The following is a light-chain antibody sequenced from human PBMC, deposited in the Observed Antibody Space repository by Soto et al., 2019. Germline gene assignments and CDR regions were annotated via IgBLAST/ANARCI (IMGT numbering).Light chain of an antibody. CDR1: QSISSY. V-gene: IGKV1-39*01. J-gene: IGKJ5*01. Sequence: DIQMTQSPSSLSASLGDRVTITCGASQSISSYLNWYRQKPGKVPKLLIYSASNLQSGVPSRFSGSLHGTEFNLTISSLQPGDFATYYCQQSETYPLTFGQGTRLEIK. CDR2: SAS. CDR3: QQSETYPLT.